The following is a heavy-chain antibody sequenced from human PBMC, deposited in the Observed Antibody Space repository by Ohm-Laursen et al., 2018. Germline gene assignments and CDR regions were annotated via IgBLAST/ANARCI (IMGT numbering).Heavy chain of an antibody. CDR3: ARAVRYQLLSDP. J-gene: IGHJ5*02. V-gene: IGHV1-8*01. CDR1: GYTFSSYD. CDR2: MNPNSHNT. Sequence: AASVKVSCKASGYTFSSYDIIWVRQASGQGPEWMGWMNPNSHNTGYARKFRGRVSLTSDSSISTAYMELYSLTFEDTATYYCARAVRYQLLSDPWGQGTLVTVSS. D-gene: IGHD4-23*01.